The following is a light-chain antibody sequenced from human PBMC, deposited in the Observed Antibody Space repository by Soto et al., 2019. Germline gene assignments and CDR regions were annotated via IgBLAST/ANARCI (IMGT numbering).Light chain of an antibody. J-gene: IGKJ5*01. CDR2: KAS. CDR1: QSISTW. V-gene: IGKV1-5*03. CDR3: QQYHTYPIT. Sequence: DIQMTQSPSTLSASVGDRVTITCRASQSISTWLAWYQQKPGKAPKLLIYKASTLESGVPSRFSGSGSGTEFTLTISSLQPDDFTTYYCQQYHTYPITFXQGTRTEIK.